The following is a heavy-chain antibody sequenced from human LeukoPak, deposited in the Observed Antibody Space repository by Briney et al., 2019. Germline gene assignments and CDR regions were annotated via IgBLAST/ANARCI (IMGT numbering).Heavy chain of an antibody. CDR1: GGSISSYY. Sequence: SETLSLTCTVSGGSISSYYWSWIRQPPGKGLEWIGYIYYSGSTNYNPSLKSRVTISVDTSKNQFSLKLSSVTAADTAVYYCARGMNFGTNWFDPWGQGTLVTVSS. V-gene: IGHV4-59*08. CDR2: IYYSGST. CDR3: ARGMNFGTNWFDP. D-gene: IGHD1-1*01. J-gene: IGHJ5*02.